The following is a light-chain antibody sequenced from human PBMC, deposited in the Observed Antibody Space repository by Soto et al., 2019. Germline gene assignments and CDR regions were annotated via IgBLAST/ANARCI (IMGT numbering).Light chain of an antibody. V-gene: IGKV3-15*01. J-gene: IGKJ1*01. CDR2: GAS. CDR1: QSVSTN. CDR3: QQYNNWPPGT. Sequence: EVVMTQSPATLSVSPGERATLSCRASQSVSTNLAWYQQKPGQAPRLLIYGASTRATGIPARFSGSGSGTELTLTISSLQSEDFVVYYCQQYNNWPPGTFGQGTEVEMK.